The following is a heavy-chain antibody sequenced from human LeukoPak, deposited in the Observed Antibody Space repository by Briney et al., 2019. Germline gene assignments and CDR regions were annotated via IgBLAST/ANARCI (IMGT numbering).Heavy chain of an antibody. V-gene: IGHV3-7*01. D-gene: IGHD5-18*01. CDR1: GFTFIRHC. CDR3: VRESTYTYAYALDY. CDR2: IKEDGSEI. Sequence: PGGSLRLSCAASGFTFIRHCISWVRQAPGKGLEWVANIKEDGSEIHYVDSVKGRFTISRDNAENSLYLQMNSLRAEDTAVYYCVRESTYTYAYALDYWGQGTLVTVSS. J-gene: IGHJ4*02.